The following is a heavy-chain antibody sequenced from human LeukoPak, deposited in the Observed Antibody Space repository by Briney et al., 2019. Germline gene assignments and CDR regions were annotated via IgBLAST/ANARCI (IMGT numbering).Heavy chain of an antibody. Sequence: PSETLSLTCTVSGYSISSGYYWGWIRQPPGKGLEWIGSIHHSGSTYYNPSLKSRVTISVDTSKNQFSLKLRSVTAADTAVYYCARVGVGWLLYFDYWGQGTLVTVSS. V-gene: IGHV4-38-2*02. CDR3: ARVGVGWLLYFDY. J-gene: IGHJ4*02. CDR1: GYSISSGYY. CDR2: IHHSGST. D-gene: IGHD3-22*01.